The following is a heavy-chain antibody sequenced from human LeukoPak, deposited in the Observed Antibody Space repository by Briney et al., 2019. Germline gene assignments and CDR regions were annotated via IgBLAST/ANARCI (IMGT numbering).Heavy chain of an antibody. CDR2: INHSGST. J-gene: IGHJ6*02. V-gene: IGHV4-34*01. CDR1: GVSFSGYY. CDR3: ARAPTFYYYYYGMDV. Sequence: SETLSLTCAVYGVSFSGYYWSWIRQPPGKGLEWIGEINHSGSTNYNPSLKIRVTISVDTSKNQSSLKLSSVTAADTAVYYCARAPTFYYYYYGMDVWGQGTTVTVSS.